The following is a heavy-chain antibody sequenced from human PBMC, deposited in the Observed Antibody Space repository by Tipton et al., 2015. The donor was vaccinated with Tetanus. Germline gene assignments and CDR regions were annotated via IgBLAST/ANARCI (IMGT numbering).Heavy chain of an antibody. D-gene: IGHD6-13*01. J-gene: IGHJ4*02. V-gene: IGHV4-59*01. CDR3: ARAGGGSWGNFDY. CDR2: IYNIGTT. CDR1: GDSISSFH. Sequence: VKPSETLSLTCTVSGDSISSFHWSWIRQPPGKGLEWIGYIYNIGTTKYNPSLKSRVTISVDTSRNQFSLRLSSVTAADTAVYYCARAGGGSWGNFDYWGQGTLVTVSS.